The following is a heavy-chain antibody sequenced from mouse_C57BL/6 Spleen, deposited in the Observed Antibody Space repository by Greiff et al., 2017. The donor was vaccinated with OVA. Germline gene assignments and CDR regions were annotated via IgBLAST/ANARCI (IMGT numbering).Heavy chain of an antibody. CDR2: IYPSDSET. CDR3: ARDDYGNYGDAMDY. J-gene: IGHJ4*01. Sequence: QVQLQQPGAELVRPGSSVKLSCKASGYTFTSYWMDWVKQRPGQGLEWIGNIYPSDSETHYNQKFKDKATLTVDKSSSTAYMQLSSLTSEDSAVYYCARDDYGNYGDAMDYWGQGTSVTVSS. CDR1: GYTFTSYW. V-gene: IGHV1-61*01. D-gene: IGHD2-1*01.